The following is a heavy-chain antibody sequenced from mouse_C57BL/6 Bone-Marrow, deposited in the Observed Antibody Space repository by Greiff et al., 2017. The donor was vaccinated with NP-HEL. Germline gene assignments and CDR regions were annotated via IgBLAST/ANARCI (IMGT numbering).Heavy chain of an antibody. V-gene: IGHV2-2*01. CDR1: GFSLTSYG. CDR3: ATTCSSNWYFDV. J-gene: IGHJ1*03. D-gene: IGHD1-1*01. Sequence: QVQLKQSGPGLVQPSQSLSITCTVSGFSLTSYGVHWVRQSPGKGLEWLGVIWSGGSTDYNAAFISRLSISKDNSKSQVFFKMNSLQADDTAIYYCATTCSSNWYFDVWGTGTTVTVSS. CDR2: IWSGGST.